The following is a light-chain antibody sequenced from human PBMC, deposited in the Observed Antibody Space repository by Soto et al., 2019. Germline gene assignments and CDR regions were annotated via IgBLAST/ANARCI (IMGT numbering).Light chain of an antibody. CDR2: AAS. CDR3: QNYNSVPWA. Sequence: DIQMTKPPSPFLPSVEARVTILCRRSGAITNNLAWYQQKPGKVPKLLIYAASTLQPGVPSRFSGSGSGTDFTLTISSLQPEDVATYYCQNYNSVPWAFGQGTKVEIK. J-gene: IGKJ1*01. V-gene: IGKV1-27*01. CDR1: GAITNN.